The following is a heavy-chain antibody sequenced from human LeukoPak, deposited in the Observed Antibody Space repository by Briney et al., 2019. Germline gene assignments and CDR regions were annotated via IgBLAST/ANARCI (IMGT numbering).Heavy chain of an antibody. Sequence: GASVKVSCKASGYTFTSYYMHWVRQAPGLGLEWMGWISGYNANTNYAQKFQGRVTMTTDTTTTTAYMELRSLRSDDTAVYYCARDGYFDFWGQGTLVTVSS. CDR3: ARDGYFDF. V-gene: IGHV1-18*04. CDR2: ISGYNANT. CDR1: GYTFTSYY. J-gene: IGHJ4*02.